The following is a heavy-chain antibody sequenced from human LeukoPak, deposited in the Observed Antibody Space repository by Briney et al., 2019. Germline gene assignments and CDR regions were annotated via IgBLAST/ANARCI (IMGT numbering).Heavy chain of an antibody. J-gene: IGHJ4*02. CDR1: GFTFSSYS. D-gene: IGHD3-22*01. CDR3: AKDTRYYDSSGYYRLDY. V-gene: IGHV3-23*01. CDR2: LSGSGSTT. Sequence: GGSLRLSCAASGFTFSSYSMNWVRQAPGRGLEWVSSLSGSGSTTYYADSVKGRLTISRDSSKNTLYLQMNSLRAEDTAVYYCAKDTRYYDSSGYYRLDYWSQGTLVTVSS.